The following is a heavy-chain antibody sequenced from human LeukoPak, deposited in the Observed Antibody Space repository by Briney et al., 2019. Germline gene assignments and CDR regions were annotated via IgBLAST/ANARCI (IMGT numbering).Heavy chain of an antibody. CDR2: ISYDGSNK. Sequence: PGGSLRLSCAASGFTFSSYAMHWVRQAPGKGLEWVAVISYDGSNKYYADSVKGRFTISRDNFKNTLYLQMNSLRAEDTAVYYCARDRGLRYYFDYWGQGTLVTVSS. CDR1: GFTFSSYA. V-gene: IGHV3-30-3*01. J-gene: IGHJ4*02. CDR3: ARDRGLRYYFDY. D-gene: IGHD3-22*01.